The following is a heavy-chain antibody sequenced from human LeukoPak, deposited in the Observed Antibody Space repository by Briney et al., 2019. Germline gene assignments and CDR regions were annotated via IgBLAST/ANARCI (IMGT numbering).Heavy chain of an antibody. CDR3: AREGEEYGSGSYYTPRKHYYYYYMDV. J-gene: IGHJ6*03. CDR1: GFTFSSYW. V-gene: IGHV3-7*01. CDR2: IKQDGSEK. D-gene: IGHD3-10*01. Sequence: PGGSLRLSCAASGFTFSSYWMSWVRQAPGKGLEWVANIKQDGSEKYYVDSVKGRFTISRDNAKNSLYLQMSSLRAEDTAVYYCAREGEEYGSGSYYTPRKHYYYYYMDVWGKGTTVTISS.